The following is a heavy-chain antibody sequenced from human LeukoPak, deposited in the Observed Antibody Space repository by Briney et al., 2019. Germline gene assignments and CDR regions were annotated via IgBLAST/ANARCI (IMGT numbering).Heavy chain of an antibody. CDR1: GFSFSSYW. CDR3: VKDLAYKLDY. V-gene: IGHV3-74*01. Sequence: SGGSLRLSCAASGFSFSSYWMHWVRQAPGEGPLWVSRISPDGSITGYADFVKGRFTISRDNAKNTLYLQMNSLRAEDTAVYYCVKDLAYKLDYWGQGTLVTVSS. D-gene: IGHD1-14*01. CDR2: ISPDGSIT. J-gene: IGHJ4*02.